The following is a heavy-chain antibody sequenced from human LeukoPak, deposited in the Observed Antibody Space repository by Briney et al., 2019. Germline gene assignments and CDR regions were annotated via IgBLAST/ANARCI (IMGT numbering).Heavy chain of an antibody. J-gene: IGHJ4*02. CDR1: GFTVSSNY. CDR2: IYSGGST. CDR3: ARVGYGGLNWGSLDY. V-gene: IGHV3-53*04. Sequence: GGSLRLSCAASGFTVSSNYMSWVRQAPGKGLEWVSVIYSGGSTYYADSVKGRFTISRRNSKNTLYLQMNSLRAEDTAVYYCARVGYGGLNWGSLDYWGQGTLVTVSS. D-gene: IGHD7-27*01.